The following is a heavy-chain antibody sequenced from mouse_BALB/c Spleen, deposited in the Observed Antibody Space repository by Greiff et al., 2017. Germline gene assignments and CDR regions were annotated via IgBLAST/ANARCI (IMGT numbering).Heavy chain of an antibody. D-gene: IGHD2-3*01. Sequence: EVMLVESGGGLVKPGGSLKLSCAASGFTFSSYAMSWVRQSPEKRLEWVAEISSGGSYTYYPDTVTGRFTISRDNAKNTLYLEMSSLRSEDTAMYYCARGMMVTPYAMDYWGQGTSVTVSS. J-gene: IGHJ4*01. CDR3: ARGMMVTPYAMDY. CDR1: GFTFSSYA. CDR2: ISSGGSYT. V-gene: IGHV5-9-4*01.